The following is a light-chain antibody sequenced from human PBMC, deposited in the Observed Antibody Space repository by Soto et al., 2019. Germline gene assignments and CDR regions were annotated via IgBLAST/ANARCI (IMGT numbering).Light chain of an antibody. CDR1: SSDVGGYKY. Sequence: QSVLTQPASVSGSPGQSITISCTGTSSDVGGYKYVSWYQLHPGTAPKLVIYDVTNRPSGVSNRFSGSKSGNTASLTISGLQAEDEADYYCSSYAGNSRYVFGTGTKVTVL. J-gene: IGLJ1*01. CDR2: DVT. CDR3: SSYAGNSRYV. V-gene: IGLV2-14*01.